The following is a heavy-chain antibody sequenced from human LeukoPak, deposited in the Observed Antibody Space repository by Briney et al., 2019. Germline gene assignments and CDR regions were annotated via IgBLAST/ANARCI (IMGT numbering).Heavy chain of an antibody. D-gene: IGHD3-10*01. CDR1: GGSFSGYY. CDR2: IYTSGST. J-gene: IGHJ2*01. V-gene: IGHV4-59*10. Sequence: SETLSLTYAVYGGSFSGYYWSWIRQPAGKGLEWIGRIYTSGSTNYNPSLKSRVTMSVDTSKNQFSLKLSSVTAADTAVYYCARVARRYYGSGSPDWYFDLWGRGTLVTVSS. CDR3: ARVARRYYGSGSPDWYFDL.